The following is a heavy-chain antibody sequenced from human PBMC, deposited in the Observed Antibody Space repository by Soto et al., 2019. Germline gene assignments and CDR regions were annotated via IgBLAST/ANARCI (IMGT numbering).Heavy chain of an antibody. Sequence: LSLTCTVSGGSISSGDYYWSWIRQPPGKGLEWIGYIYYSGSTYYNPSLKSRVTISVDTSKNQFSLKLSSVTAADTAVYYCARVTAMVLYNWFDPWGQGTLVTVS. CDR1: GGSISSGDYY. D-gene: IGHD5-18*01. V-gene: IGHV4-30-4*01. CDR2: IYYSGST. J-gene: IGHJ5*02. CDR3: ARVTAMVLYNWFDP.